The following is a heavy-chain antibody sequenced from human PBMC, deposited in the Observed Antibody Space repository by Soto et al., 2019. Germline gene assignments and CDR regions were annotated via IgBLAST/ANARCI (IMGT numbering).Heavy chain of an antibody. D-gene: IGHD3-16*01. J-gene: IGHJ5*02. CDR3: ARDLRGPPFDP. CDR1: GFTFSSYA. Sequence: PGGSLRLSCAASGFTFSSYAMHWVRQAPGKRLEGVAVISYDGSNKYYADSVKGRFTISRDNSKNTLYLQMTSLRAEDTAVYYGARDLRGPPFDPWGQGTLVTVSS. CDR2: ISYDGSNK. V-gene: IGHV3-30-3*01.